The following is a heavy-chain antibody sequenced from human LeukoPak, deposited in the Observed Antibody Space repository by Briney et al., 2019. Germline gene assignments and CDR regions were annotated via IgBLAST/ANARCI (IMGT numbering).Heavy chain of an antibody. CDR1: GFSFSTYE. CDR2: ISSAGSTR. V-gene: IGHV3-48*03. D-gene: IGHD5-18*01. J-gene: IGHJ4*02. Sequence: GGSLRLSCAGSGFSFSTYEMNWVRQAPGKGLEWVSYISSAGSTRYYADSVKGRFTISRDNAKNSLYLQMNSLRAEDTAVYYCAKDPGYGYLDYWGQGTLVTVSS. CDR3: AKDPGYGYLDY.